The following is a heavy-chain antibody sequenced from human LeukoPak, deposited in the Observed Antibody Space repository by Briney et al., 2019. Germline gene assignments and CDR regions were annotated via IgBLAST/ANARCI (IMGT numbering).Heavy chain of an antibody. Sequence: GGSLRLSCAASGFTFNSYWMTWVRQAPGKGLEWGANIKQDGSEKNYVDSVKGRFIISRDNAKNSLYLQMNSLRAEDTAVYYCARDPPVGGAYFDYWGQGSLVTVSS. V-gene: IGHV3-7*01. J-gene: IGHJ4*02. D-gene: IGHD1-26*01. CDR1: GFTFNSYW. CDR2: IKQDGSEK. CDR3: ARDPPVGGAYFDY.